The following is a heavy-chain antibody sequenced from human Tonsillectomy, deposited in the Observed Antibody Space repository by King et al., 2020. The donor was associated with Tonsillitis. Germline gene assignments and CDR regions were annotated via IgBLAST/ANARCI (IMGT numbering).Heavy chain of an antibody. J-gene: IGHJ6*02. D-gene: IGHD3-3*01. CDR2: ISYDGTNK. CDR3: ARSSSSTIFGVAPFLTGGMDV. CDR1: RFTFSNFA. Sequence: VQLVESGGGVVQPGRSLRLSCAASRFTFSNFAMHWVRQAPGKGLEWVALISYDGTNKYYADSVRGRFTISRDNSKNSLFQQIKSLRPEDTAVYYCARSSSSTIFGVAPFLTGGMDVWGQGTTVTVSS. V-gene: IGHV3-30*04.